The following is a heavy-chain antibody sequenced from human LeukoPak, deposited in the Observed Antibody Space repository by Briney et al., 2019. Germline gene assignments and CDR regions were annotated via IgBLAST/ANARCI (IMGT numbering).Heavy chain of an antibody. Sequence: GGSLRLSCAASGFTFSDKGMNWVRLAPGKGLEWISYIDTLSSTIHYADSVKGRFTISRDNAKNSLYLQLNSLRAEDTAVYYCATLGQGTGWFFDNWGQGTLVTVSS. CDR1: GFTFSDKG. J-gene: IGHJ4*02. CDR2: IDTLSSTI. V-gene: IGHV3-48*04. CDR3: ATLGQGTGWFFDN. D-gene: IGHD6-19*01.